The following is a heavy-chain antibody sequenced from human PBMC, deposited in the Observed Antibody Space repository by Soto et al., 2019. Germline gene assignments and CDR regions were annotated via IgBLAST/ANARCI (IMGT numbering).Heavy chain of an antibody. V-gene: IGHV3-23*01. J-gene: IGHJ5*02. CDR1: GFTFSSYA. CDR2: ISGSGGST. D-gene: IGHD3-9*01. Sequence: GGSLRLSCAASGFTFSSYAMSWVRQAPGKGLEWVSAISGSGGSTYYADSVKGRFTISRDNSKNTLYLQMNSLRAEDTAVYYCARPYYDLLTGYYSPWGQGTLVTVSS. CDR3: ARPYYDLLTGYYSP.